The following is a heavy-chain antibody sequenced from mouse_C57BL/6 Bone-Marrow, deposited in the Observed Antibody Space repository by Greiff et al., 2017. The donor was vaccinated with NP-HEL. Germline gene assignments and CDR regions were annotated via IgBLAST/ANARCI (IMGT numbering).Heavy chain of an antibody. D-gene: IGHD1-1*01. J-gene: IGHJ4*01. Sequence: DVQLVESGGDLVKPGGSLKLSCAASGFTFSSYGMSWVRQTPDKRLEWVATISSGGSYTYSPDSVKGRFTISRDNAKNTLYLQMGSLKSEDTAMYYCARQTTVVAEGYAMDYWGQGTSVTVSS. CDR2: ISSGGSYT. CDR1: GFTFSSYG. V-gene: IGHV5-6*01. CDR3: ARQTTVVAEGYAMDY.